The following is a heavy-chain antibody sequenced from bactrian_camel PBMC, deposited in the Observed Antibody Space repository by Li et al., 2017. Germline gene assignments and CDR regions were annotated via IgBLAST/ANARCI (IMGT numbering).Heavy chain of an antibody. D-gene: IGHD6*01. Sequence: HVQLVESGGGLVQPGGTPRLACAASGITFSSYDMNWVRQAPGKGLEWVSSISGSSRTYYSNSVKGRCTIARDNTKNTVYLQMISLESEDTALYYCAAGPWYTDEYKYWGQGTQVTVS. CDR2: ISGSSRT. CDR1: GITFSSYD. J-gene: IGHJ4*01. V-gene: IGHV3-2*01. CDR3: AAGPWYTDEYKY.